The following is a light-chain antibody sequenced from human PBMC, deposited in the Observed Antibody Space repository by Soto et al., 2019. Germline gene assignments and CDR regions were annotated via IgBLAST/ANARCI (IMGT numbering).Light chain of an antibody. CDR2: GNS. CDR3: QYYVSRLSSYV. CDR1: SSNIGAGYD. V-gene: IGLV1-40*01. J-gene: IGLJ1*01. Sequence: QSVLTQPPSVSGAPGQRVTISCTGSSSNIGAGYDVHWYQQLPGTAPKLLIYGNSNRPSGVPDRFSGSKSGTSAPLAITGLQDEDEADYYCQYYVSRLSSYVFGPGTKLTVL.